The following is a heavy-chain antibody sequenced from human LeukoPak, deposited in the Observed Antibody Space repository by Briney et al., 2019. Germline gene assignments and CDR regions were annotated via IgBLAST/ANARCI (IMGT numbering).Heavy chain of an antibody. CDR1: GFTFSSYS. CDR3: ARGYRDSPYYYYMDV. J-gene: IGHJ6*03. D-gene: IGHD3-16*02. V-gene: IGHV3-48*01. CDR2: ISSSSSTI. Sequence: GGSLRLSCAASGFTFSSYSMNWVRQAPGKGLEWVSYISSSSSTIYYADSVKGRFTISRDNAKNSLYLQMNSLRAEDTAVYYCARGYRDSPYYYYMDVWGKGTTVTVSS.